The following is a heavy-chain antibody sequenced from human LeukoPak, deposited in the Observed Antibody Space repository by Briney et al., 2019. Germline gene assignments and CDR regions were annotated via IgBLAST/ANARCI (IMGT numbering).Heavy chain of an antibody. CDR2: TYYRSKWYN. V-gene: IGHV6-1*01. CDR1: GDSVSSNSAA. D-gene: IGHD6-19*01. Sequence: SQTLSLTCAISGDSVSSNSAAWNWIRQSPSRGLEWLGRTYYRSKWYNDYAVSVKSRITINPDTSKNQFSLQLNSVTPEDTAVYYCARDLKEAVAGTHFHYYYYGMDVWGQGTTVTVSS. J-gene: IGHJ6*02. CDR3: ARDLKEAVAGTHFHYYYYGMDV.